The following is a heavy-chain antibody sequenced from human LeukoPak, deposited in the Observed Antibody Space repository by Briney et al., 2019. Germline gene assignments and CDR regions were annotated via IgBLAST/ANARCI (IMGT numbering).Heavy chain of an antibody. CDR2: VLTSGST. J-gene: IGHJ4*02. Sequence: PSETLSLTCIVSGYSISSGYYWGWIRQPPGKGLEWIGYVLTSGSTNYNPSLKSRLSVSVDTSKNQFSLRLSAVTAADTAMYYCARGRGGRTGSYLVDNWGQGTLVTVSS. CDR1: GYSISSGYY. V-gene: IGHV4-38-2*02. D-gene: IGHD3-10*01. CDR3: ARGRGGRTGSYLVDN.